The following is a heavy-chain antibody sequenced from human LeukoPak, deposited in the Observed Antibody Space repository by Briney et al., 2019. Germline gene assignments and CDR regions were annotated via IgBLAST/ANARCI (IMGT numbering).Heavy chain of an antibody. CDR1: GYTFTSYY. V-gene: IGHV1-46*03. J-gene: IGHJ4*02. CDR3: AREGLNVVAAPGEGFDY. D-gene: IGHD6-13*01. CDR2: INPSGGST. Sequence: XKAXGYTFTSYYIXWVRQAPGQGLEXMGIINPSGGSTNYAQKFQGRVTMTRDTSTSTIYMEMSSLRSEDTAVYYCAREGLNVVAAPGEGFDYWGQGTLVTVSS.